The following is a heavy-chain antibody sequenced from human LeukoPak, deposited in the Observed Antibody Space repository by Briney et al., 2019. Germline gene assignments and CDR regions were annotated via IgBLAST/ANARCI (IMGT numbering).Heavy chain of an antibody. V-gene: IGHV4-59*08. Sequence: SETLSLTCTVSGGFISSYYWSWIRQPPGKGLEWIGYIYYSGTTNYNPSLKSRVTISVDTSKNQFSLELNSVTAADTAVYYCARLGLRGDYYSYMDIWGKGTTATVSS. J-gene: IGHJ6*03. D-gene: IGHD3-16*01. CDR1: GGFISSYY. CDR2: IYYSGTT. CDR3: ARLGLRGDYYSYMDI.